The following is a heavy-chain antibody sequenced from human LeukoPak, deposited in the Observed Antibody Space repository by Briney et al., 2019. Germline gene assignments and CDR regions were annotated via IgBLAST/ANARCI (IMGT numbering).Heavy chain of an antibody. Sequence: SEALSLTCTVSGGSISSNTYYFNWIRQPAGKGLEWIGLLSTSGSTDYNPSPSSRITMSLDTSKTHFSLKLTSVTATDTAVYYCARQTRTYDYESGNYYKEDFWGQGTLVIVSS. CDR2: LSTSGST. J-gene: IGHJ4*02. CDR3: ARQTRTYDYESGNYYKEDF. D-gene: IGHD3-10*01. CDR1: GGSISSNTYY. V-gene: IGHV4-61*02.